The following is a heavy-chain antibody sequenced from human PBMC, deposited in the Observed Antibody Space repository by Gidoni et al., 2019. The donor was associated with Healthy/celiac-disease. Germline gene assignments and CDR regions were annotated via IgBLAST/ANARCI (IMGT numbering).Heavy chain of an antibody. V-gene: IGHV3-33*01. Sequence: EWVAVIWYDGSNKYYADSVKGRFTISRDNSKNTLYLQMNSLRAEDTAVYYCARDTHSGSYYFEAPSGAFDIWGQGTMVTVSS. CDR2: IWYDGSNK. D-gene: IGHD1-26*01. CDR3: ARDTHSGSYYFEAPSGAFDI. J-gene: IGHJ3*02.